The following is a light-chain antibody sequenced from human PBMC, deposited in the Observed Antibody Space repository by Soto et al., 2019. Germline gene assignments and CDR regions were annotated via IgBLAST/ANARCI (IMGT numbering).Light chain of an antibody. V-gene: IGLV2-8*01. J-gene: IGLJ3*02. CDR2: GVT. CDR3: CSHAGGSSWV. CDR1: GSDIGAYNF. Sequence: QSALAQPPSASGSPGQSVTISCTGSGSDIGAYNFVSWYQQHPGKAPKLMIFGVTERPSGVPDRFSGSKSGNTASLTVSGLQADDEAVYYCCSHAGGSSWVFGGGTKLTVL.